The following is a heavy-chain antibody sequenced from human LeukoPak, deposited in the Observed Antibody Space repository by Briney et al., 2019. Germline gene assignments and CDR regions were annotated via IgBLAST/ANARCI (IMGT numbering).Heavy chain of an antibody. J-gene: IGHJ4*02. D-gene: IGHD3-22*01. Sequence: SETLSLTCAVSNYSITSGYFWGWIRQPPGKGLEWIASIYHSGTTYYNPSLRNRVTLFVDTSKNQFSLKLTSLTAADTAVYYCARDGVFHDSDGYSFDYWGQGTLVTVSS. CDR3: ARDGVFHDSDGYSFDY. CDR2: IYHSGTT. V-gene: IGHV4-38-2*02. CDR1: NYSITSGYF.